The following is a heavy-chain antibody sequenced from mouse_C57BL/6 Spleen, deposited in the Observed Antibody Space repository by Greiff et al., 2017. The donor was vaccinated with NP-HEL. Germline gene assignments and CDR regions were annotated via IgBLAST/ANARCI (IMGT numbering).Heavy chain of an antibody. CDR3: ARRATGPPFDY. J-gene: IGHJ2*01. Sequence: QVQLQQPGAELVMPGASVKLSCKASGYTFTSYWMHWVKQRPGQGLEWIGEIDPSDSYTNYNQKFKGKSTLTVDKSSSTAYMQLSSLTSEDSAVYYCARRATGPPFDYWGQGTTLTVSS. D-gene: IGHD3-1*01. CDR2: IDPSDSYT. V-gene: IGHV1-69*01. CDR1: GYTFTSYW.